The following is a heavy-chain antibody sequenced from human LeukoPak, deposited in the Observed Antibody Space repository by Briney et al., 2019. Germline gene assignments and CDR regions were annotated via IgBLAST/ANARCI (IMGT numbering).Heavy chain of an antibody. CDR2: FDPEDGET. D-gene: IGHD6-6*01. J-gene: IGHJ6*03. CDR3: ATVLVDPAYYMDV. V-gene: IGHV1-24*01. Sequence: ASVKVSCKVSGYTLTELSMHWVRQAPGKGREWMGGFDPEDGETIYAQKFQGRVTITEDTSTDTAYMELSSLRSEDTAVYYCATVLVDPAYYMDVWGKGTTVTVSS. CDR1: GYTLTELS.